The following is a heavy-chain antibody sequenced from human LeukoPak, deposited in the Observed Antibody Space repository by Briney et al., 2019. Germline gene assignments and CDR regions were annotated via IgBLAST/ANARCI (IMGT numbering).Heavy chain of an antibody. Sequence: PSETLSLTCAVYGGSFSGYYWSWIRQPPGKGLEWIGEINHSGSTNYNPSLKSRVTISVDTSKNQFSLKLSSVTAADTAVYYCARGHIVVVPAAIPGSMFDPWGQGTLVTVSS. CDR1: GGSFSGYY. V-gene: IGHV4-34*01. CDR2: INHSGST. CDR3: ARGHIVVVPAAIPGSMFDP. D-gene: IGHD2-2*01. J-gene: IGHJ5*02.